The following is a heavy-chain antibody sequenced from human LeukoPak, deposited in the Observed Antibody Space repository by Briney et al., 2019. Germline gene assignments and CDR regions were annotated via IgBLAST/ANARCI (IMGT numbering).Heavy chain of an antibody. CDR1: GFTFSSYA. D-gene: IGHD5-18*01. J-gene: IGHJ4*02. Sequence: GGSLRLSCAASGFTFSSYAMHWVRQAPGKGLEWVAVISYDGSNKYYADSVKGRFTISRDNSKNTLYLQMNSLRAEDTAVYYCARDVYSYGFAGYFDYWGQGTLVTVSS. V-gene: IGHV3-30-3*01. CDR3: ARDVYSYGFAGYFDY. CDR2: ISYDGSNK.